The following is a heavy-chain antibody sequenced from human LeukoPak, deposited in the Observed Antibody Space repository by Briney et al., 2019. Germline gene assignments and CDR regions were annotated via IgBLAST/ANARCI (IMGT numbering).Heavy chain of an antibody. CDR3: AREGGEEQWLANWFDP. CDR1: GGSISSYY. J-gene: IGHJ5*02. Sequence: SETLSLTCTVSGGSISSYYWSWIRQPPGKGLEWIGYIYYSGSTNYNPSLKSRVTISVDTSKNQFSLKLSSVTAADTAVYYCAREGGEEQWLANWFDPWGQGTLVTVSS. D-gene: IGHD6-19*01. CDR2: IYYSGST. V-gene: IGHV4-59*01.